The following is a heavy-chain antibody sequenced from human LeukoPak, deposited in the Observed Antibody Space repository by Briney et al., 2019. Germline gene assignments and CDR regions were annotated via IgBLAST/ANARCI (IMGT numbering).Heavy chain of an antibody. CDR1: GFTFSSYA. J-gene: IGHJ6*02. D-gene: IGHD3-3*01. Sequence: PGGSLRLSCAASGFTFSSYAMSWVRQAPGKGLEWVSAIDISGTSTYYADSVRGRFTISKDTSKNTLYLQLNSLRAEDTAIYCCAAAYFGVDQFYYGMDVWGQGTTVTVSS. CDR3: AAAYFGVDQFYYGMDV. V-gene: IGHV3-23*05. CDR2: IDISGTST.